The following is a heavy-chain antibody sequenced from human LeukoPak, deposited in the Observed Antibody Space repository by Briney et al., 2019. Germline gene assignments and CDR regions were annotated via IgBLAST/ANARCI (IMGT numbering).Heavy chain of an antibody. Sequence: PGGTLRLSCAASGFTFSSYAMSWVRQAPGKGLEWVSAISSGGGSTYYADSVKGRFTISRDNSKNTLYLQMNSLRAEDTAVYYCAKDTRVYDSSGYYSAWGQGTLVTSST. D-gene: IGHD3-22*01. J-gene: IGHJ5*02. CDR3: AKDTRVYDSSGYYSA. V-gene: IGHV3-23*01. CDR2: ISSGGGST. CDR1: GFTFSSYA.